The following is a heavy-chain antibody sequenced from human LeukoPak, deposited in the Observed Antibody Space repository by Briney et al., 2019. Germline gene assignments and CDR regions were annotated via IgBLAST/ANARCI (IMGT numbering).Heavy chain of an antibody. J-gene: IGHJ5*02. CDR2: INHSGST. V-gene: IGHV4-34*01. D-gene: IGHD6-19*01. Sequence: PSETLSLTCAVYGGSFSGYYWSWMRQPPGKGLEWIGEINHSGSTNYNPSLKSRVTISVDTSKNQFSLKLSSVTAADTAVYYCARSSMAVARRWFDPWGQGTLVTVSS. CDR1: GGSFSGYY. CDR3: ARSSMAVARRWFDP.